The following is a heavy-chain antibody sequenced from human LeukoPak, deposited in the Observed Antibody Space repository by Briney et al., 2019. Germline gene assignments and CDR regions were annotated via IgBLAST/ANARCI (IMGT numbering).Heavy chain of an antibody. CDR1: GFTFSSYW. J-gene: IGHJ5*02. V-gene: IGHV3-74*01. CDR3: ARGIYGGNSRWFDP. Sequence: GGSLRLSCAASGFTFSSYWMHWVRQAPGKGLVWVSRINSDGSSTSYAGSVKGRFTISRDNAKNTLYLQMNSLRAEDTAVYYCARGIYGGNSRWFDPWGQGTLVTVSS. CDR2: INSDGSST. D-gene: IGHD4-23*01.